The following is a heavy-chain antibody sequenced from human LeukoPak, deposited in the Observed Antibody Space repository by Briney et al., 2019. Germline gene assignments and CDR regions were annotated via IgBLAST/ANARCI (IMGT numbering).Heavy chain of an antibody. V-gene: IGHV4-31*03. D-gene: IGHD2-8*02. Sequence: SETLSLTCTVSGGSISSGGYYWSWIRQHPGKGLEWIGYIYCSGSTYYNPSLKSRVTISVDTSKNQFSLKLSSVTAADTAVYYCAMLLVSAFDIWGQGTMVTVSS. CDR2: IYCSGST. CDR1: GGSISSGGYY. CDR3: AMLLVSAFDI. J-gene: IGHJ3*02.